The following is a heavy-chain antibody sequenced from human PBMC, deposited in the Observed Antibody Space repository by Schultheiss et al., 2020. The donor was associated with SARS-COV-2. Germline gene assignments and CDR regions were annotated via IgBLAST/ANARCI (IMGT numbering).Heavy chain of an antibody. D-gene: IGHD3/OR15-3a*01. CDR3: ASGLHFDP. Sequence: ESLKISCTVSGGSVSSGSYYWSWIRQPPGKGLEWIGYIYYSGSTNYNPSLKSRVTISVDTSKNQFSLKLSSVTAADTAVYYCASGLHFDPWGQGTLVTVSS. J-gene: IGHJ5*02. V-gene: IGHV4-61*01. CDR2: IYYSGST. CDR1: GGSVSSGSYY.